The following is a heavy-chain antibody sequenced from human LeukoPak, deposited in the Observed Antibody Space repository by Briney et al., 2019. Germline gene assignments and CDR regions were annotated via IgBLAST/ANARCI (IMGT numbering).Heavy chain of an antibody. CDR1: GYTFTGYY. V-gene: IGHV1-2*02. Sequence: ASVKVSCKASGYTFTGYYMHWVRQAPGQGLEWMGWINPNSGGTNYAQKFQGRVTMIRDTSISTAYMELSRLRSDDTAVYYCAREKVYYDSSGPGYWGQGTLVTVSS. D-gene: IGHD3-22*01. CDR3: AREKVYYDSSGPGY. CDR2: INPNSGGT. J-gene: IGHJ4*02.